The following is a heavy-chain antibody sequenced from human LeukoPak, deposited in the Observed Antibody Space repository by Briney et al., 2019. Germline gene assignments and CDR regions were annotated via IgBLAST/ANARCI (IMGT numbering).Heavy chain of an antibody. D-gene: IGHD6-6*01. CDR3: ARGAGQLVSGYYFDY. CDR1: GGSISSYY. J-gene: IGHJ4*02. Sequence: SETLSLTCTVSGGSISSYYWSWIRQPPGKGLEWIGYIYYSGSTNYNPSLKSRVTISVDTSKNQFSLKLSSVTAADTAVYYCARGAGQLVSGYYFDYWGQGTLVTVSS. V-gene: IGHV4-59*12. CDR2: IYYSGST.